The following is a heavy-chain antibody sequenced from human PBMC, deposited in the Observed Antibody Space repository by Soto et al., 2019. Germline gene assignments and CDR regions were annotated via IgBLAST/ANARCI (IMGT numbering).Heavy chain of an antibody. Sequence: QVQLQESGPGLVKPSQTLSLTCTVSGGSISNDDYYWSWIRQPPGKGLEWIGHIYYNGNTYYNPSLKIRLNMSLDTSQNQFSLHLTSVIAADSASYFCARATTVTSSCFYYGLDVWGQGTTVTVSS. D-gene: IGHD4-17*01. CDR1: GGSISNDDYY. CDR2: IYYNGNT. J-gene: IGHJ6*02. CDR3: ARATTVTSSCFYYGLDV. V-gene: IGHV4-30-4*08.